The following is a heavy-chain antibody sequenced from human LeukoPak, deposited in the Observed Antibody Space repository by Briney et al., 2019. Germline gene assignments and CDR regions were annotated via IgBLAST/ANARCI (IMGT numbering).Heavy chain of an antibody. D-gene: IGHD2-8*02. Sequence: GGSLRLSCAASGFTFSSYAMSWVRQAPGKGLEWVSTITGGGSTTYYADSVKGRFTISRDNSKNTLYLQMNSLRAEDTALYYCAKAYSEAGGAFDIWGQGTMVTVSS. J-gene: IGHJ3*02. CDR1: GFTFSSYA. V-gene: IGHV3-23*01. CDR3: AKAYSEAGGAFDI. CDR2: ITGGGSTT.